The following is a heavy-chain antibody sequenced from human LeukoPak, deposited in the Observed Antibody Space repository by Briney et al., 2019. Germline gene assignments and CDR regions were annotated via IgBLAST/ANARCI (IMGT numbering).Heavy chain of an antibody. CDR1: GFTFSDYW. CDR3: ARGARDGYNW. D-gene: IGHD5-24*01. J-gene: IGHJ4*02. CDR2: IKSDGSST. Sequence: PGGSLRLSCAASGFTFSDYWMHWVRQAPGKGLVWVSRIKSDGSSTSYADSVKGRFTISRDNAKNTLYLQMNSLTAEDTAVYYCARGARDGYNWWGQGTLVTVPS. V-gene: IGHV3-74*01.